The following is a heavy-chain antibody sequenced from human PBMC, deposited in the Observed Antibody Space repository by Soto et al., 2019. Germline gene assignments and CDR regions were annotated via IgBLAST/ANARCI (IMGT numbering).Heavy chain of an antibody. J-gene: IGHJ5*02. CDR2: MNPNSGNT. CDR1: RYTFASYD. Sequence: SAKVCSKASRYTFASYDMSWLRQSTRQRNEWMGWMNPNSGNTGYAQKFQGRVTMTRNTSISTAYMELSSLRSEDTAVYYCARGRGYPRKWFDPWGQGTLVTVSS. V-gene: IGHV1-8*01. D-gene: IGHD3-22*01. CDR3: ARGRGYPRKWFDP.